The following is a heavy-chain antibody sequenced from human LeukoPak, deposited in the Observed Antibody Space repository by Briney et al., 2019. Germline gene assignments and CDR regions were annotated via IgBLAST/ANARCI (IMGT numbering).Heavy chain of an antibody. D-gene: IGHD5-18*01. CDR3: ARETPGYSYGYGVFNWFDP. J-gene: IGHJ5*02. CDR1: GGSISSYY. CDR2: IYYSGST. V-gene: IGHV4-59*12. Sequence: SETLSLTCTVSGGSISSYYWSWIRQPPGKGLEWIANIYYSGSTYYNPSLKSRVTISVDTSKNQFSLKLSSVTAADTAVYYCARETPGYSYGYGVFNWFDPWGQGTLVTVSS.